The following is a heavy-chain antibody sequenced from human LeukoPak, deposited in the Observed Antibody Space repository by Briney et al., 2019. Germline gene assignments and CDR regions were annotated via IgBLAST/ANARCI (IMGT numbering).Heavy chain of an antibody. V-gene: IGHV4-38-2*02. CDR3: ARRGVNYSRVYYFDY. Sequence: SETLSLTCTVSGYSISSGYYWGWIRQPPGKGLEWIGSIYYSGSTYYNPSLKSRVTISVDTSNNQFSLKLTSVTAADTAVYYCARRGVNYSRVYYFDYWGQGTLVPVSS. CDR1: GYSISSGYY. J-gene: IGHJ4*02. D-gene: IGHD6-13*01. CDR2: IYYSGST.